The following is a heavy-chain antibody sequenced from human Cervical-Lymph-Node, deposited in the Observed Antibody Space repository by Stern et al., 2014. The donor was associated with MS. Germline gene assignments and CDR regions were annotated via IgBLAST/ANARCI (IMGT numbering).Heavy chain of an antibody. CDR2: INPSTGSS. CDR1: GYTFTSHY. CDR3: ARDVARKYYFDS. D-gene: IGHD2-21*01. J-gene: IGHJ4*02. Sequence: VQLVQPGPEGKKPGASVRVSCKASGYTFTSHYMHWVRKAPGQGLEGMGLINPSTGSSIYAQRFQGRVAMTRDTSSTTVYLELSSLTSEETALYYCARDVARKYYFDSWGQGTLVTVSS. V-gene: IGHV1-46*01.